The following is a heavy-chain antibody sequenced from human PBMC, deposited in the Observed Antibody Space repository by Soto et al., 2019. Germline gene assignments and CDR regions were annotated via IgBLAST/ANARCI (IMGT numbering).Heavy chain of an antibody. CDR3: ARRSYCSGGSCYIDYYYYYYMDV. CDR1: GFTFSSYS. J-gene: IGHJ6*03. Sequence: PGGSLRLSCAASGFTFSSYSMNWVRQAPGKGLEWVSYISSSSSTIYYADSVKGRFTISRDNAKNSLYLQMNSLRAEDTAVYYCARRSYCSGGSCYIDYYYYYYMDVWGKGTTVTVSS. V-gene: IGHV3-48*01. CDR2: ISSSSSTI. D-gene: IGHD2-15*01.